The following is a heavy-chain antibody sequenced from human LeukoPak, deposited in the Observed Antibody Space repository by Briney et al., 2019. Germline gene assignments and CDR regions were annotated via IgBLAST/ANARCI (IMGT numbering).Heavy chain of an antibody. CDR1: GGSISSYY. CDR3: AREEYNWNDGAPDAFDI. D-gene: IGHD1-1*01. V-gene: IGHV4-4*07. CDR2: IYTSGST. Sequence: PSETLSLTCTVSGGSISSYYWSWIRQPAGKGLEWIGRIYTSGSTNYNPSLKSRVTMSVDTSKNQFSLKLSSVTAADTAVYYCAREEYNWNDGAPDAFDIWGQGKMVTVSS. J-gene: IGHJ3*02.